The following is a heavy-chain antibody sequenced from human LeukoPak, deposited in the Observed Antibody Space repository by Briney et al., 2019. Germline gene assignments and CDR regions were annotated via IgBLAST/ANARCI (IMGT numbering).Heavy chain of an antibody. J-gene: IGHJ4*02. CDR3: VKDYQVGNSPAFGDY. V-gene: IGHV3-53*01. D-gene: IGHD1-26*01. CDR2: IENGATT. Sequence: GGSLRLSCAASGFTVDSNYLSWVRRAPGKGLEWVSGLIENGATTYYADSVKGRFTISRDNSRNTMYLQMNSLRVEDTAVYYCVKDYQVGNSPAFGDYWGQGTLVTISS. CDR1: GFTVDSNY.